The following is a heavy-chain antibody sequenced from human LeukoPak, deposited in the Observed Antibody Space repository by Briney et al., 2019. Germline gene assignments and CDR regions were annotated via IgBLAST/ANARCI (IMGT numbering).Heavy chain of an antibody. CDR2: ITSSSSYI. D-gene: IGHD4-23*01. CDR3: VRDFGGSQDF. J-gene: IGHJ4*02. Sequence: GGSLRLSCAASGFTFSSYSMNWVRQAPGKGLEWVSSITSSSSYIYYADSVKGRSTISRDSAKNTLDLQMNSLRPEDTAVYYCVRDFGGSQDFWGQGILVTVSS. V-gene: IGHV3-21*01. CDR1: GFTFSSYS.